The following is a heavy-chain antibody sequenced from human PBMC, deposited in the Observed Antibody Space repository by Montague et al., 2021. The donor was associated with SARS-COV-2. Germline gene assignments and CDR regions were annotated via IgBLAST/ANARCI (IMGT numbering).Heavy chain of an antibody. D-gene: IGHD6-19*01. J-gene: IGHJ4*03. V-gene: IGHV3-30*04. CDR3: AGAGVQDNGWYLSYFDH. CDR1: GFTFTSFS. CDR2: IPSDGSNK. Sequence: SLRLSCAASGFTFTSFSIYWVRQAPGKGLEWVAVIPSDGSNKYFPDSERGRFTISRDRSLNTVFLQMNTLRPEDTAVYYCAGAGVQDNGWYLSYFDHWGQGTLVTVSS.